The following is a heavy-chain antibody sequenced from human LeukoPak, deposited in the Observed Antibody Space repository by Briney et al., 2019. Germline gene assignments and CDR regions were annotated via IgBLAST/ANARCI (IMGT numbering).Heavy chain of an antibody. J-gene: IGHJ5*02. CDR1: GFTFSSYA. Sequence: GGSLRLSSAASGFTFSSYAMSWVRQAPGKGLEWVSAISGSGGSTYYADSVKGRFTISRDNSKNTLYLQMNSLRAEDTAVYYCAEGSAVAGTGWFDPWGQGTLVTVSS. D-gene: IGHD6-19*01. V-gene: IGHV3-23*01. CDR2: ISGSGGST. CDR3: AEGSAVAGTGWFDP.